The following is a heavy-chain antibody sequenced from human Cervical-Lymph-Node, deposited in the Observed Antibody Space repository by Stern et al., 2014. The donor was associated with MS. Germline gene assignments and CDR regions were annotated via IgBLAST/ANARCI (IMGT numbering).Heavy chain of an antibody. J-gene: IGHJ4*02. Sequence: VQLVESGPGLVKPSETLSLTCSVSGGSISRSTYYWGWIRQPPGKGLEWIGSIYYSGTTYYNPSLKSRVTIDTSTNQFSLRPTSGPAADTAVYYCARHDGWLPHYWSQGTLVTVSS. CDR2: IYYSGTT. CDR3: ARHDGWLPHY. D-gene: IGHD5-12*01. V-gene: IGHV4-39*01. CDR1: GGSISRSTYY.